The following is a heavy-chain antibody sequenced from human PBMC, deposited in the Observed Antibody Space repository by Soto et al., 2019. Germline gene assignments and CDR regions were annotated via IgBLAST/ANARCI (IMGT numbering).Heavy chain of an antibody. CDR2: IYYSGST. V-gene: IGHV4-39*01. Sequence: SETLSLTCTVSGGSISSSSYYWGWIRQPPGKGLEWIGSIYYSGSTYYKPSLKSRVTISVDTSKNQFSLKLSSVTAADTAVYYCARRGGRELDAFDIWGQGTMVTVSS. D-gene: IGHD1-26*01. CDR3: ARRGGRELDAFDI. CDR1: GGSISSSSYY. J-gene: IGHJ3*02.